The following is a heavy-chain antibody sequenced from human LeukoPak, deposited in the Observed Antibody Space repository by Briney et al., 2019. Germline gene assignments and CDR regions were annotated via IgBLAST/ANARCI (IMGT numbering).Heavy chain of an antibody. V-gene: IGHV1-18*01. CDR3: ARDLGCSSTSCYTGIDYYYYHMDV. CDR2: ISAYNGNT. Sequence: ASVKVSCKASGYTFTSYGISWVRQAPGQGLEWMGWISAYNGNTNYAQKLQGRLTMTTDTSTSTAYMELRSLRSDDTAVYYCARDLGCSSTSCYTGIDYYYYHMDVWGKGTTVSVSS. J-gene: IGHJ6*03. CDR1: GYTFTSYG. D-gene: IGHD2-2*02.